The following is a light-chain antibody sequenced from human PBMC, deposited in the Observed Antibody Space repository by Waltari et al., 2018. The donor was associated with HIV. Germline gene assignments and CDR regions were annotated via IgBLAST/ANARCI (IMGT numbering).Light chain of an antibody. J-gene: IGKJ4*01. CDR2: WAS. V-gene: IGKV4-1*01. Sequence: DIVMTQSPDSLAVSLGERATINCKSSQSVLYSSNNKNYLVWYQQRPGQPPKLLIYWASTRESGVPDRFSGSGSGTDFTLTISSLQAEDVAIYYCQQYYTLRSTFGGGTKIEI. CDR1: QSVLYSSNNKNY. CDR3: QQYYTLRST.